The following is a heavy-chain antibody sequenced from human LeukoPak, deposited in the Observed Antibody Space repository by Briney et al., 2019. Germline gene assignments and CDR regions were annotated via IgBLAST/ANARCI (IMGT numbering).Heavy chain of an antibody. J-gene: IGHJ6*03. CDR2: ISSSSSTI. D-gene: IGHD7-27*01. Sequence: PGGSLRLSCSASGFTFSNYAMSWVRQAPGKGLEWVSYISSSSSTIYYADSVKGRFTISRDNAKNSLYLQMNSLRAEDTAVYYCARDWGSHYMDVWGKGTTVTVSS. CDR1: GFTFSNYA. V-gene: IGHV3-48*01. CDR3: ARDWGSHYMDV.